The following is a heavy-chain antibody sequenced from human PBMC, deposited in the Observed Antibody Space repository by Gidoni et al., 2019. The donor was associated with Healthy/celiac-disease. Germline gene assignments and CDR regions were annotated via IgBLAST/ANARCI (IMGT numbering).Heavy chain of an antibody. J-gene: IGHJ6*02. CDR1: GYTFTSYD. Sequence: QVQLVQSGAEVKKPGASVKVSCKASGYTFTSYDINGVRQATGQGLEWMGWRNPNSGNTGYAPKFQGSVTMTRNTSISTAYMELSSLRSEDTAVYYCARRGYCSGGSCYSLRSYYYGMDVWGQGTTVTVSS. CDR2: RNPNSGNT. V-gene: IGHV1-8*01. CDR3: ARRGYCSGGSCYSLRSYYYGMDV. D-gene: IGHD2-15*01.